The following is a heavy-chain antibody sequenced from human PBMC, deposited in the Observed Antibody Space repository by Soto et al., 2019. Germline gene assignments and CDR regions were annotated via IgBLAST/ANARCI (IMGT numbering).Heavy chain of an antibody. CDR2: VSYDGSTK. J-gene: IGHJ4*02. CDR1: GFTFSNYG. Sequence: QVQLVESGGGVVQPGRSLRLSCAASGFTFSNYGMHWVRQAPGKGLEWVAVVSYDGSTKYYADSVKGRFTISRDNSKRTLYLQMHSLRPEDTALFYCGRVLSADNSPYVDYWGQGIQVTVSS. CDR3: GRVLSADNSPYVDY. D-gene: IGHD1-26*01. V-gene: IGHV3-30*03.